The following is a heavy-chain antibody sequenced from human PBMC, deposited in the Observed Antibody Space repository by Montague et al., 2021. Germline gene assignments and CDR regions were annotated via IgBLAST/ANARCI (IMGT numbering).Heavy chain of an antibody. CDR3: AKGPLGVAVGWNFFDP. J-gene: IGHJ5*02. D-gene: IGHD6-19*01. Sequence: LSLTCAVSRGSTHSRNWWSWVRQSLGQGLAWLGQIHHSGGTKDNPSLKSRVTLSLDKSKNQVFLKLTSVTAADTAVYFCAKGPLGVAVGWNFFDPWGQGALVTVSS. CDR2: IHHSGGT. CDR1: RGSTHSRNW. V-gene: IGHV4-4*01.